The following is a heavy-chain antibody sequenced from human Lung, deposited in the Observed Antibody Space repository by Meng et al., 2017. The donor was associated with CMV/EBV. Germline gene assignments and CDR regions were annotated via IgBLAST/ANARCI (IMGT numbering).Heavy chain of an antibody. V-gene: IGHV1-18*01. J-gene: IGHJ4*02. Sequence: AQLVQSGGVVQKAGALVKVSCYASGYNVNNCGNPWVRRGPGQGREWKGWINANNGDTNYAQTLQGRFTMTTDTSTSTAYRELRSLRSDDTAVYYCARVEVGITSGDYWGQGTLVTVSS. D-gene: IGHD1-26*01. CDR3: ARVEVGITSGDY. CDR2: INANNGDT. CDR1: GYNVNNCG.